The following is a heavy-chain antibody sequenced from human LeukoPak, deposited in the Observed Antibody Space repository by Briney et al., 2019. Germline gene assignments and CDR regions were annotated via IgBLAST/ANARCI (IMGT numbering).Heavy chain of an antibody. CDR2: IYYSGST. Sequence: SETLSLTCAVYGGSFSGYYWSWIRQHPGKGLEWIGYIYYSGSTYYNPSLKSRVTISVDTSKNQFSLKLSSVTAADTAVYYCARIIVVVPAAIMVEDYFDYWGQGTLVTVSS. CDR1: GGSFSGYY. D-gene: IGHD2-2*02. CDR3: ARIIVVVPAAIMVEDYFDY. V-gene: IGHV4-31*11. J-gene: IGHJ4*02.